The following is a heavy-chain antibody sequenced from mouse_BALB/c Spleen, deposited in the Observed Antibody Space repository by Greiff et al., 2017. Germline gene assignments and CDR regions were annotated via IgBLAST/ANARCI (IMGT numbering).Heavy chain of an antibody. V-gene: IGHV5-6-3*01. CDR1: GFTFSSYG. D-gene: IGHD1-2*01. CDR2: INSNGGST. J-gene: IGHJ2*01. Sequence: EVKVVESGGGLVQPGGSLKLSCAASGFTFSSYGMSWVRQTPDKRLELVATINSNGGSTYYPDSVKGRFTISRDNAKNTLYLQMSSLKSEDTAMYYCARGTNSVLRPYFDYWGQGTTLTVSS. CDR3: ARGTNSVLRPYFDY.